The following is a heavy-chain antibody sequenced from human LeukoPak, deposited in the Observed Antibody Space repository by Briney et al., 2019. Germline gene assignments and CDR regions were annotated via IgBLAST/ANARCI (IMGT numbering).Heavy chain of an antibody. D-gene: IGHD3-3*01. CDR2: IYTSGST. CDR3: AGGGYDFWSGYGPVDY. Sequence: SQTLSLTCTVSGGSISSGSYYWRWIRQPAGKGLEWIGRIYTSGSTNYNPSLKSRVTISVDTSKNQFSLKLSSVTAADTAVYYCAGGGYDFWSGYGPVDYWGQGTLVTVSS. J-gene: IGHJ4*02. V-gene: IGHV4-61*02. CDR1: GGSISSGSYY.